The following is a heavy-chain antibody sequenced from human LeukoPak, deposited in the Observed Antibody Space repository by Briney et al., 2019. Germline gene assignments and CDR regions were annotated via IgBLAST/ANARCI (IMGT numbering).Heavy chain of an antibody. J-gene: IGHJ6*03. V-gene: IGHV3-13*01. D-gene: IGHD1-1*01. CDR1: GFTFSSFD. CDR3: ARGPPRGKYYYMDV. Sequence: GGSLRLPCAASGFTFSSFDMHWVRQPTGQGLEWVSTIGTASDTYYPGSVEGRFTLSRDNAKNSLYLQMNSLTAGDTAVYYCARGPPRGKYYYMDVWGKGTTVTVSS. CDR2: IGTASDT.